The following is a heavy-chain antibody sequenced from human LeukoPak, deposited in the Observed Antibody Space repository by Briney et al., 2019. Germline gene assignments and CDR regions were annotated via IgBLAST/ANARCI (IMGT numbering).Heavy chain of an antibody. Sequence: GESLKISCKGSGYRFTSYWIGWVRRMPGKGLEWMGIIYPGDSDTRYRPSFQGQVTISADKSISTAYLQWGSLKASDTAIYYCARTGIKAARPNYMDVWGKGTTVTVSS. CDR3: ARTGIKAARPNYMDV. CDR2: IYPGDSDT. V-gene: IGHV5-51*01. J-gene: IGHJ6*03. CDR1: GYRFTSYW. D-gene: IGHD6-6*01.